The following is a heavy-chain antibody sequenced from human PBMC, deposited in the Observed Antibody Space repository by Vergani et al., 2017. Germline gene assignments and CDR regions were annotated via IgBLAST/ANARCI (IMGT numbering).Heavy chain of an antibody. D-gene: IGHD1-26*01. CDR2: INPSGGST. V-gene: IGHV1-46*01. J-gene: IGHJ4*02. CDR1: GYTFTSYY. CDR3: ARDKREGGSYVSNDY. Sequence: QVQLVQSGAEVKKPGASVKVSCKASGYTFTSYYMHWVRQAPGQGLEWMGIINPSGGSTSYAQKFQGRVTITADESTSTAYMELSSLRSEDTAVYYCARDKREGGSYVSNDYWGQGTLVTVSS.